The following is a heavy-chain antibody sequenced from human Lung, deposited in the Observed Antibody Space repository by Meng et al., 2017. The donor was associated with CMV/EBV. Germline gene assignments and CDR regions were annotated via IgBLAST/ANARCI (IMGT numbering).Heavy chain of an antibody. D-gene: IGHD1-26*01. CDR1: FTKAR. Sequence: FTKARMSWDGQGTGKGLEGLGRIKSKTEGGTTDYAAHVKGRYTISRDESKNRLYLQMNSLKTEDTAVYYCATDPIVGASRSSAKKLDYWGQGTLVTVSS. CDR2: IKSKTEGGTT. V-gene: IGHV3-15*01. CDR3: ATDPIVGASRSSAKKLDY. J-gene: IGHJ4*02.